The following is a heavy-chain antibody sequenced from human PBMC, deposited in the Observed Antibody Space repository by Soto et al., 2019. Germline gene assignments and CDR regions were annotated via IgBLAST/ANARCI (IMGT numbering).Heavy chain of an antibody. CDR3: ARAPMVLTRSYFDS. D-gene: IGHD3-22*01. CDR1: DGYISNFY. V-gene: IGHV4-59*01. CDR2: ISSSGNT. Sequence: PSETMSLTCTVSDGYISNFYWSWVRQPPGKGLEWIGYISSSGNTNYNPSLKSRVSISVETSKNQFSLNLTSVTAADTAVYYCARAPMVLTRSYFDSWGQGTTVTVSS. J-gene: IGHJ4*02.